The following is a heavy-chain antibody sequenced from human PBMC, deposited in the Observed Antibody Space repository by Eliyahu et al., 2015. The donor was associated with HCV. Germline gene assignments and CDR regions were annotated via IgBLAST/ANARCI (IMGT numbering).Heavy chain of an antibody. CDR3: AKVHGRGSVRPDYYFDL. CDR2: ISTTAGSL. J-gene: IGHJ2*01. Sequence: EVQLLESGVDLVQPGGSLRLSCAASGFXFNTYAMTWVRQAPGKGLEWVAGISTTAGSLNYADSVKGRFIISRDNSKNTLSLQMNSLTAEDTAVYYCAKVHGRGSVRPDYYFDLWGRGTLVTVSS. CDR1: GFXFNTYA. V-gene: IGHV3-23*01. D-gene: IGHD1-26*01.